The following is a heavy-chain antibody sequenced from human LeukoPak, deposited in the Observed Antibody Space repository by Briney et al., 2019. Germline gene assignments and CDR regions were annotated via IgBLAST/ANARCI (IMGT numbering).Heavy chain of an antibody. CDR2: IYPGDSDT. CDR3: ARVYSAGEAAAGSENFDY. V-gene: IGHV5-51*01. CDR1: GYSFTSYW. D-gene: IGHD6-13*01. J-gene: IGHJ4*01. Sequence: GESLKISCKGSGYSFTSYWIGWVRQMPGKGLEWMGIIYPGDSDTRYSPSFQGQVTISADRSISTAYLQWSSLKASDTAMYYCARVYSAGEAAAGSENFDYWGQEPWSPSPQ.